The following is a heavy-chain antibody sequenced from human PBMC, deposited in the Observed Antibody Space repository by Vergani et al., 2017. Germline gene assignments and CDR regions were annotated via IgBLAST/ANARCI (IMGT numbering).Heavy chain of an antibody. CDR1: GYSIRNGYY. D-gene: IGHD5-12*01. CDR3: TRQPQEGASGPPSVPT. V-gene: IGHV4-38-2*01. Sequence: QVQLQESGPGLVEPSETLSLTCAVSGYSIRNGYYWGWIRQPPGKGLEWIGSIYHSGSTHYNPSLKSRVTTSVDTSKNDFSLKVTSVTAADTAVYYCTRQPQEGASGPPSVPTWGQGISVIVSS. J-gene: IGHJ4*02. CDR2: IYHSGST.